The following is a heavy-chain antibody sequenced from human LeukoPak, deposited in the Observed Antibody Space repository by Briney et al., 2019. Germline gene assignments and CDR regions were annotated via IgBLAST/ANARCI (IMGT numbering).Heavy chain of an antibody. D-gene: IGHD6-6*01. J-gene: IGHJ5*02. CDR2: INHSGST. Sequence: SETLSLTCAVYGGSFSGYYWSWIRQPPGKGLEWIGEINHSGSTNYNPSLKSRVTISVDTSKNQFSLRLSSVTAADTAVYYCARQYSSSSGWFDPWGQGTLVTVSS. V-gene: IGHV4-34*01. CDR1: GGSFSGYY. CDR3: ARQYSSSSGWFDP.